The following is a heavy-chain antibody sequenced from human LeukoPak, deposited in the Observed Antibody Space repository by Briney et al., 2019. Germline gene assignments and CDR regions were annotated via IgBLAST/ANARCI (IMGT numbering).Heavy chain of an antibody. D-gene: IGHD4-23*01. CDR3: ARLYGYGGTSGY. V-gene: IGHV4-34*01. CDR2: INHSGST. CDR1: GGSFSGYY. Sequence: PSETLSLTCAVYGGSFSGYYWSWIRQPPGKGLEWLGEINHSGSTNYNPSLKSRVTISVDTSKNQFSLKLSSVTAADTAVYYCARLYGYGGTSGYWGQGTLVTVSS. J-gene: IGHJ4*02.